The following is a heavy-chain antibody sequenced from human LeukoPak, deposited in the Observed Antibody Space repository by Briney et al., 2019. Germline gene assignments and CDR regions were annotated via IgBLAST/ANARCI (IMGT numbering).Heavy chain of an antibody. CDR1: GFTFSSYA. CDR3: AKKSPQESPVGPYWYLAL. Sequence: GGSLRLSCAASGFTFSSYAMHWVRQAPGKGLEWVAVISYDGSNKYYADSVKGRFTISRDNSEDTLYLQMNSLRVEDTAIYFCAKKSPQESPVGPYWYLALWGRGTLVTVSS. CDR2: ISYDGSNK. V-gene: IGHV3-30-3*02. D-gene: IGHD1-26*01. J-gene: IGHJ2*01.